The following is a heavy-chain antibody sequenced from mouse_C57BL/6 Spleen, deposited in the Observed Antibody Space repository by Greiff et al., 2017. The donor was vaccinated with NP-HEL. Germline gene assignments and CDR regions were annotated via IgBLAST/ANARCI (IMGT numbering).Heavy chain of an antibody. CDR3: APYDYDDGYFDY. CDR1: GYSITSGYY. V-gene: IGHV3-6*01. Sequence: EVKLQESGPGLVKPSQSLSLTCSVTGYSITSGYYWNWIRQFPGNKLEWMGYISYDGSNNYNPSLKNRISITRDTSKNQFVLKLNSVTTEDTATYYCAPYDYDDGYFDYWGQGTTLTVSS. J-gene: IGHJ2*01. CDR2: ISYDGSN. D-gene: IGHD2-4*01.